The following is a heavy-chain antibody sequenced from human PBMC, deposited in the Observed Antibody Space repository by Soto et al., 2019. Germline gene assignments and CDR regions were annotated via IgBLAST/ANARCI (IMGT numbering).Heavy chain of an antibody. CDR1: GGSISSDY. J-gene: IGHJ4*02. V-gene: IGHV4-59*08. CDR3: ARHSVMIRGVRKTSFDY. CDR2: VSSGGST. D-gene: IGHD3-10*01. Sequence: SETLSLTCTVSGGSISSDYWSWIRQPPGKGLEWIAYVSSGGSTNYNPSVKSRITISIDTSSNQFSLKLSSVTAADTAVYYCARHSVMIRGVRKTSFDYWGQGALVTXSS.